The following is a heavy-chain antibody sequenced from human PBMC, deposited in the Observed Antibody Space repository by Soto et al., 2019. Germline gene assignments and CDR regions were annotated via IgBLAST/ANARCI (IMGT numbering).Heavy chain of an antibody. V-gene: IGHV3-53*04. CDR1: GFTFSSYY. CDR3: ARDSAYDFDI. J-gene: IGHJ3*02. CDR2: TYTGGNT. Sequence: GSLRLSCAASGFTFSSYYMNWVRQAPGRGLEWASVTYTGGNTKYADSVKGRFTISRHNSKNTLYLQMNSPRAEDTAVYYCARDSAYDFDIWGQGTMVTVSS.